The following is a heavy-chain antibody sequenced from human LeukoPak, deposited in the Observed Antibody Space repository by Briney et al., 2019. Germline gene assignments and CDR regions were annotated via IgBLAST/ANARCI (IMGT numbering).Heavy chain of an antibody. Sequence: IPSETLSLTCTVSGGSISSGSYYWSWIRQPAGKGLEWIGRIYTSGSTNYNPSLKSRVTISVDTSKNQFSLKLSSVTAADTAVYYCARSNYDILTGYYLDFDYWGQGTLVTVSS. D-gene: IGHD3-9*01. CDR1: GGSISSGSYY. J-gene: IGHJ4*02. V-gene: IGHV4-61*02. CDR2: IYTSGST. CDR3: ARSNYDILTGYYLDFDY.